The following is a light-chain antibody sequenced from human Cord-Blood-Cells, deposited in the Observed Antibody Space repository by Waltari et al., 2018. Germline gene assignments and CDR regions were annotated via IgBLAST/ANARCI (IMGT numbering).Light chain of an antibody. J-gene: IGLJ1*01. V-gene: IGLV2-14*01. CDR3: SSYTSSSTLYV. CDR1: SSDVGGYNY. CDR2: EVS. Sequence: GSPGQSITISCTGTSSDVGGYNYVSWYQQHPGKAPKLMIYEVSNRPSGVSNRFSGSKSGNTASLTISGLQAEDEADYYCSSYTSSSTLYVFGTGTKVTVL.